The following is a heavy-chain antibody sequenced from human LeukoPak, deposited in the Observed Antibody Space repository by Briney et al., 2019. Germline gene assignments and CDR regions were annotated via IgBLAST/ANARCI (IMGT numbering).Heavy chain of an antibody. CDR3: AHYVSGKNDP. V-gene: IGHV2-5*01. J-gene: IGHJ5*02. Sequence: ESAPTLVKPTQTLTLTCTFSGFSLRTRGEGVGWIRQPPGKALESLTLIYWHDEKRYSPSLKSRLTITKDISKNQVVLKMTNMDPLDTATYYCAHYVSGKNDPWGQGTLVTVSS. CDR2: IYWHDEK. D-gene: IGHD3-10*01. CDR1: GFSLRTRGEG.